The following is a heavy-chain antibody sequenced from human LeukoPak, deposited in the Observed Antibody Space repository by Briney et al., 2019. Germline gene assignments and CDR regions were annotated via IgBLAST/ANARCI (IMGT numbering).Heavy chain of an antibody. J-gene: IGHJ4*02. CDR3: ARYQFNLYYFDSSGYLNPGDY. V-gene: IGHV3-30*03. CDR2: ISYDGSNK. D-gene: IGHD3-22*01. CDR1: EFTFSSYG. Sequence: GGSLRLSCAASEFTFSSYGMHWVRQAPGKGLEWVAVISYDGSNKYYADSVKGRFTISRDNSKNALYLQMNSLRAEDTAVYYCARYQFNLYYFDSSGYLNPGDYWGQGTLVTVSS.